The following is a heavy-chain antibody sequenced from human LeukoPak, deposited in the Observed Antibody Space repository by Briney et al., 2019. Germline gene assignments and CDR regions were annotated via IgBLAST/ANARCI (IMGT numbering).Heavy chain of an antibody. CDR2: ISYSGST. D-gene: IGHD6-13*01. CDR3: ARDRAAASEGFDP. CDR1: GGSISSYY. Sequence: SETLSLTCTVSGGSISSYYWSWIRQPPGKGLEWIGYISYSGSTSYNPSLESRVTISVDTSKNQFSLNLSSVTAADTAVYYCARDRAAASEGFDPWGQGTLVTVSS. V-gene: IGHV4-59*12. J-gene: IGHJ5*02.